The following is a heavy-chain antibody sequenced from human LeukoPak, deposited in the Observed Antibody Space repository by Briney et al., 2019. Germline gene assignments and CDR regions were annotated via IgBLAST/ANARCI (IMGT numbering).Heavy chain of an antibody. CDR3: AKDMGSSSRLHPDY. V-gene: IGHV3-43D*04. CDR2: ISWDGGST. J-gene: IGHJ4*02. CDR1: GFTFDDYA. D-gene: IGHD6-13*01. Sequence: PGGSLRLSCAASGFTFDDYAMHWVRQAPGKGLEWVSLISWDGGSTYHADSVKGLFTISRDNSKNSLYLQMNSLRAEDTALYYCAKDMGSSSRLHPDYWGQGTLVTVSS.